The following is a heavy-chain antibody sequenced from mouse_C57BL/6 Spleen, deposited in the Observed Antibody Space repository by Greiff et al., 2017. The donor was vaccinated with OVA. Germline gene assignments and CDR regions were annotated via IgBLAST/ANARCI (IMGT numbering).Heavy chain of an antibody. CDR1: GYTFTDYY. Sequence: QVQLQQSGAELVRPGASVKLSCKASGYTFTDYYINWVKQRPGQGLEWIARIYPGSGNTYYNEKFKGKATLTAEKSSSTAYMQLSSLTSEDSAVYFCALTEDSFDYWGQGTTLIVSS. CDR2: IYPGSGNT. D-gene: IGHD3-3*01. J-gene: IGHJ2*01. CDR3: ALTEDSFDY. V-gene: IGHV1-76*01.